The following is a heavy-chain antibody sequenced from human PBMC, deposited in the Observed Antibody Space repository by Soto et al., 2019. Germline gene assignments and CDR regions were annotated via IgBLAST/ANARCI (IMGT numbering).Heavy chain of an antibody. V-gene: IGHV3-66*01. CDR1: GFTVSSNY. CDR3: ARSHCSSTSCYDSDYYYYYYMDV. CDR2: IYSGGST. J-gene: IGHJ6*03. D-gene: IGHD2-2*01. Sequence: GGSLRLSCAASGFTVSSNYMSWVRQAPGKGLEWVSVIYSGGSTYYADSVKGRFTISRDNSKNTLYLQMNSLRAEDTAVYYCARSHCSSTSCYDSDYYYYYYMDVWGKGTTVTVSS.